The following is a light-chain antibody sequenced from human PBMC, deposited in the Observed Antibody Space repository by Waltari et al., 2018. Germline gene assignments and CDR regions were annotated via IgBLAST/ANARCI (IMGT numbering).Light chain of an antibody. CDR1: HSISTY. CDR3: QQSYSTPLT. CDR2: AAS. Sequence: DIQMTQSQSSLSASVGDRVTITCRASHSISTYLNWYHQKPGKAPKLLIYAASILQSGVPSRFSGSGSGTDFTLTISSLQPEDFATYYCQQSYSTPLTFGGGTKVEIK. J-gene: IGKJ4*01. V-gene: IGKV1-39*01.